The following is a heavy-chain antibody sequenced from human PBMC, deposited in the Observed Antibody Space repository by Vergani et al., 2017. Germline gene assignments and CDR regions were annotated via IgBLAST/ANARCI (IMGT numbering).Heavy chain of an antibody. D-gene: IGHD2-2*02. V-gene: IGHV3-30-3*01. Sequence: QVQLVESGGGVVQPGTSLSLSCVVSGFALNRHAMYWVRQPQGKGLEWGVGISFDGTNEYYPDLVKGRFTISRDIAKNTLYLQVRRLRLEDTGVYHCVRDRGLCAGGRCYTEAWDYWGQGTPVTVSS. CDR1: GFALNRHA. CDR3: VRDRGLCAGGRCYTEAWDY. CDR2: ISFDGTNE. J-gene: IGHJ4*02.